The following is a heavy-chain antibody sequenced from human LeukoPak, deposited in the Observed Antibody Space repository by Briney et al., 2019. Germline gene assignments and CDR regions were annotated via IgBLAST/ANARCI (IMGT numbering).Heavy chain of an antibody. CDR1: GLAFSAYE. CDR3: TALGYDLDS. J-gene: IGHJ4*02. V-gene: IGHV3-48*03. Sequence: PGGSLRLSCAASGLAFSAYEMNWVRQAPGKGLEWVAYFPGSDTTTYYADSVKGRFTISRDNARNSLYRQMNRLRAGDTALYYCTALGYDLDSWGQGTLVTVSS. CDR2: FPGSDTTT. D-gene: IGHD3-22*01.